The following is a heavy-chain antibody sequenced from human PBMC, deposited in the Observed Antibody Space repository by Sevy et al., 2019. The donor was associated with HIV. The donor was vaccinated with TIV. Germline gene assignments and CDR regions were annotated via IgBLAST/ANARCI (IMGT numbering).Heavy chain of an antibody. CDR2: INPNSGGT. CDR1: GYTFTGYY. Sequence: GGSLRLSCKASGYTFTGYYMHWVRQAPGQGLEWMGWINPNSGGTNYAQKFQGRVTMTRDTSISPAYMERSRLRSDDTAVYYCARAGCYDFWSGYLGGGEDCYYYMDVWGKGTTVTVSS. V-gene: IGHV1-2*02. D-gene: IGHD3-3*01. J-gene: IGHJ6*03. CDR3: ARAGCYDFWSGYLGGGEDCYYYMDV.